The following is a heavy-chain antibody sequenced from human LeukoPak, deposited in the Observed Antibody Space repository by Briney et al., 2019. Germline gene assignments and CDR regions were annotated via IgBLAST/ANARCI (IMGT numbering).Heavy chain of an antibody. D-gene: IGHD3-9*01. CDR1: GGSISSYY. Sequence: PSETLSLTCTVSGGSISSYYWSWIRQPPGKGLEWIGYIYYSGSTNYNPSLKSRVTISVDTSKNQFSLKLSSVTAADTAVYYCAREGRRYFDWNNWFDPWGQGTLVTVSS. CDR2: IYYSGST. CDR3: AREGRRYFDWNNWFDP. V-gene: IGHV4-59*01. J-gene: IGHJ5*02.